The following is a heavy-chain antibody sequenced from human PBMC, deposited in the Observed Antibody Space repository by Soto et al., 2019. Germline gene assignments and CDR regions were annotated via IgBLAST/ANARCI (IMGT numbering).Heavy chain of an antibody. D-gene: IGHD2-15*01. J-gene: IGHJ4*02. CDR3: ARHTPAISISDH. Sequence: SETLSLTCTVSGGSISSYYWSWIRQPPGKGLESIGSIYYSGSTNYNPSLKSRVTISVDTSKNQFSLKLSSVTAADTAVYYCARHTPAISISDHWGQGTLVTVSS. CDR1: GGSISSYY. V-gene: IGHV4-59*08. CDR2: IYYSGST.